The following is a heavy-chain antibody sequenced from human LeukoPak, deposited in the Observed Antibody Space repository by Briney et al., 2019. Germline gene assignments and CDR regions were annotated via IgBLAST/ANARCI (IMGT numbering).Heavy chain of an antibody. V-gene: IGHV1-24*01. CDR3: AREGGSHYYESSGFAGLDY. Sequence: ASVKVSCKVSGYTLTELSMHWVRQAPGKGLEWMGGFDPEDGETIYAQKFQGRVTMTEDTSTDTAYMELSSLRSEDTAVYFCAREGGSHYYESSGFAGLDYWGQGSLVTVSS. D-gene: IGHD3-22*01. CDR2: FDPEDGET. J-gene: IGHJ4*02. CDR1: GYTLTELS.